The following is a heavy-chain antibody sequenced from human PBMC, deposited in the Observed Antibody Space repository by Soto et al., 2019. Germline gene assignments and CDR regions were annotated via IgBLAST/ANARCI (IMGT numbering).Heavy chain of an antibody. CDR2: IYYSGST. CDR1: GGSVSSGSYY. CDR3: ASTMSYGSGSYYYYYGMDV. Sequence: PSETLSLTCTVSGGSVSSGSYYWSWIRQPPGKGLEWIGYIYYSGSTNYNPSLKSRVTISVDTSKNQFSLKLSSVTAADTAVYYCASTMSYGSGSYYYYYGMDVWGQGTTVTVS. V-gene: IGHV4-61*01. J-gene: IGHJ6*02. D-gene: IGHD3-10*01.